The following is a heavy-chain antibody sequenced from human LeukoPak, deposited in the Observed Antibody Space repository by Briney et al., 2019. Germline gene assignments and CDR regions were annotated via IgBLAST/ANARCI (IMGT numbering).Heavy chain of an antibody. J-gene: IGHJ4*02. Sequence: GRSLRLSCAASGFTFSSYAMHWVRQAPGKGLERVSSISSSSSYIYYADSVKGRFTISRDNAKNSLYLQMNSLRAEDTAVYYCARDPAIVGATQGGGSDDYWGQGTLVTVSS. CDR3: ARDPAIVGATQGGGSDDY. CDR2: ISSSSSYI. V-gene: IGHV3-21*01. CDR1: GFTFSSYA. D-gene: IGHD1-26*01.